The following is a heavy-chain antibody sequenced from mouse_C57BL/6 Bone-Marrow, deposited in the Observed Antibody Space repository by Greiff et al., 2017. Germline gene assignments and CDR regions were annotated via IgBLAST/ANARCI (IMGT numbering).Heavy chain of an antibody. Sequence: VQLPQSGAVLVRPGASVTLSCKASGYTFTDYEMHWVKQTPVHGLEWIGAIDPETGGTAYNQKFKGKAILTADKSSSTAYMELRSLTSEDSAVYYCTKEGGYYFDYWGQGTTLTVSA. CDR3: TKEGGYYFDY. J-gene: IGHJ2*01. CDR2: IDPETGGT. CDR1: GYTFTDYE. V-gene: IGHV1-15*01.